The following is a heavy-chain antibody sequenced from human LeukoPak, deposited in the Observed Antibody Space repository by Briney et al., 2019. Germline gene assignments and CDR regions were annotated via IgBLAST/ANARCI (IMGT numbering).Heavy chain of an antibody. D-gene: IGHD2-2*01. CDR3: AREGYCSSTSCDAEYYYYYYMDV. CDR1: GGSISSGSYY. Sequence: SSETLSLTCTVSGGSISSGSYYWSWIRQPAGKGLEWIGRIYTSGSTNYNPSLKSRVTISVDTSKNQFSLKLSFVTAADTAVYYCAREGYCSSTSCDAEYYYYYYMDVWGKGTTVTVSS. V-gene: IGHV4-61*02. CDR2: IYTSGST. J-gene: IGHJ6*03.